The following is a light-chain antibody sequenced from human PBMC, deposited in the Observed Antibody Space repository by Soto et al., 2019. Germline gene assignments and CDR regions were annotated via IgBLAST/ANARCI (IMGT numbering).Light chain of an antibody. Sequence: EIVMTQSPATLSVSPGERATLSCRASQSIRGNLAWYQQKPGQAPRPLIYDASTRAGGIPARFSGSGSGTEFTLSISSLQSEDFAVYYCQQYNNWPRTFGQGTKVDI. J-gene: IGKJ1*01. CDR2: DAS. CDR3: QQYNNWPRT. V-gene: IGKV3-15*01. CDR1: QSIRGN.